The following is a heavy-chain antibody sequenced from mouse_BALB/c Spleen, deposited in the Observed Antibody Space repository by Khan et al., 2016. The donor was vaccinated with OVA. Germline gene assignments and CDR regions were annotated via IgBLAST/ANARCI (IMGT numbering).Heavy chain of an antibody. D-gene: IGHD1-2*01. Sequence: EVQLQESGPGLVKPSQSLSLTCTVTGYSITSGYGWNWLRQFPGNKLEWMGYITYSGSTNYNPSLKSRISITRDTSKNQFFLQLNSVTTEDTATYYCARTARIKYWGQGTTLTVSS. CDR3: ARTARIKY. J-gene: IGHJ2*01. CDR1: GYSITSGYG. CDR2: ITYSGST. V-gene: IGHV3-1*02.